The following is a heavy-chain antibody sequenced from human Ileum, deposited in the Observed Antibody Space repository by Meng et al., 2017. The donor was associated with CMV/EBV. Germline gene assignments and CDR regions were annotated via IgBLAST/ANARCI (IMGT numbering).Heavy chain of an antibody. D-gene: IGHD3-10*01. CDR3: AASITMVRGVIKNWFDP. CDR2: INPNSGGT. J-gene: IGHJ5*02. V-gene: IGHV1-2*02. CDR1: TFTGYY. Sequence: TFTGYYMHWLRQAPGQGLEWMGWINPNSGGTNYAQKFQGRVTMTRDTSISTAYMELSRLRSDDTAVYYCAASITMVRGVIKNWFDPWGQGTLVTVSS.